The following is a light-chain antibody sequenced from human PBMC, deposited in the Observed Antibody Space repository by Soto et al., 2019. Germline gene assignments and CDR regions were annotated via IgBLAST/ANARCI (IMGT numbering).Light chain of an antibody. Sequence: DIQMTQSPSSLSASVGDRVTITCRASQSISSYLNWYQQKQGKAPKLLIYAASSLQSGVPSRFSGSGSGKDFTLTISSLQPEDVATYYCQQSYSTPPTFGQGTKREIK. CDR3: QQSYSTPPT. V-gene: IGKV1-39*01. J-gene: IGKJ2*01. CDR2: AAS. CDR1: QSISSY.